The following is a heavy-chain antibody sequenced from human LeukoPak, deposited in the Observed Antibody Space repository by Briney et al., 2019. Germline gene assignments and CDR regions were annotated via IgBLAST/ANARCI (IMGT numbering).Heavy chain of an antibody. CDR3: AKVKQGYYDYVWGSYRSYYFDY. V-gene: IGHV4-4*02. J-gene: IGHJ4*02. CDR2: IYHSGGT. CDR1: GGSISSSNW. D-gene: IGHD3-16*02. Sequence: SGTLSLTCAVSGGSISSSNWWSWVRQPPGKGLEWIGEIYHSGGTNYNPSLKSRVTISVDKSKNQFSLKLSSVTAADTAVYYCAKVKQGYYDYVWGSYRSYYFDYWGQGTLVTVSS.